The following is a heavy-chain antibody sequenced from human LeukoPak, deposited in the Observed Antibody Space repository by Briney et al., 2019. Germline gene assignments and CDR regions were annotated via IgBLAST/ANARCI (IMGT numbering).Heavy chain of an antibody. CDR1: GFTFSSYA. CDR3: AKEPAQAEGSSSWSYY. J-gene: IGHJ4*02. Sequence: PGGSLRLSCAASGFTFSSYAMSWVRQAPGKGLEWVSAISGSGGSTYYADSVKGRFTISRDNSKNTLYLQMNGLRAEDTAVYYCAKEPAQAEGSSSWSYYWGQGTLVTVSS. V-gene: IGHV3-23*01. D-gene: IGHD6-13*01. CDR2: ISGSGGST.